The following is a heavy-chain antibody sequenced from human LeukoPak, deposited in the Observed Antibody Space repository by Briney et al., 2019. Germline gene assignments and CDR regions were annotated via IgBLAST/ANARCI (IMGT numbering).Heavy chain of an antibody. D-gene: IGHD3-22*01. V-gene: IGHV5-51*01. Sequence: GESLKLSCKGSGYSFTSYWIGWVRQMPGKGLEWMGIIYPGDSDTRYSPSFQGQVTISADKSIRTAYLPWSSLKASDTAMYYCARQIDSYGSSAYGYWGQGTLVTVSS. CDR2: IYPGDSDT. J-gene: IGHJ4*02. CDR3: ARQIDSYGSSAYGY. CDR1: GYSFTSYW.